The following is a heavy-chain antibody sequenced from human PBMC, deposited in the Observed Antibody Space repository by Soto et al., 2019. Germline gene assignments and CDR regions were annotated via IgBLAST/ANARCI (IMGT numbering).Heavy chain of an antibody. V-gene: IGHV1-18*01. J-gene: IGHJ4*02. D-gene: IGHD4-17*01. Sequence: ASVKVSCKASGYTFTNYGISWVRQAPGQGLEWMGWINVYNGNTKYSQKFQGRVTITRDTSASTAYMELSSLRSEDTAVYYCASESYGGEFDYWGQGTLVTVSS. CDR2: INVYNGNT. CDR1: GYTFTNYG. CDR3: ASESYGGEFDY.